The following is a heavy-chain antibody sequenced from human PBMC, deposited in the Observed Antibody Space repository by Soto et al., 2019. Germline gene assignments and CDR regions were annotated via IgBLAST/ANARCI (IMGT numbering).Heavy chain of an antibody. D-gene: IGHD2-15*01. CDR1: GGSISSGDYY. CDR3: ARSGNVYCSGGSCYLFDY. CDR2: IYYSGST. V-gene: IGHV4-30-4*02. J-gene: IGHJ4*02. Sequence: SETLSLTCTVSGGSISSGDYYWSWIRQPPGKGLEWIGYIYYSGSTYYNPSLKSRVTISVDTSKNQFSLKLSSVTAADTAVYYCARSGNVYCSGGSCYLFDYWGQGTLVTVS.